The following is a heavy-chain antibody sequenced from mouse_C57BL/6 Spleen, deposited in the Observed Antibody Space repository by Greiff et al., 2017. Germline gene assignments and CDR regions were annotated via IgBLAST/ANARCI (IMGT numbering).Heavy chain of an antibody. CDR3: TRDPYDYDGDWYFDV. V-gene: IGHV5-9-1*02. D-gene: IGHD2-4*01. J-gene: IGHJ1*03. CDR1: GFTFSSYA. Sequence: DVMLVESGEGLVKPGGSLKLSCAASGFTFSSYAMSWVRQTPEKRLEWVAYISSGGDYIYYADTVKGRFTISRDNARNTLYLQMSSLKSEDTAMYYCTRDPYDYDGDWYFDVWGTGTTVTVSS. CDR2: ISSGGDYI.